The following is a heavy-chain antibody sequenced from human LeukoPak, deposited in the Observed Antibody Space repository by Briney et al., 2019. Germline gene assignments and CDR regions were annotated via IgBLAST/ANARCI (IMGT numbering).Heavy chain of an antibody. D-gene: IGHD2-2*01. CDR2: IYYSGST. Sequence: PSETLSLTCTVSGGSISSGDCYWSWIRQPPGKGLEWIGYIYYSGSTYYNPSLKSRVTISVDTSKNQFSLKLSSVTAADTAVYYCARRSYCSSTSCYLFDYWGQGTLVTVSS. J-gene: IGHJ4*02. CDR1: GGSISSGDCY. V-gene: IGHV4-30-4*08. CDR3: ARRSYCSSTSCYLFDY.